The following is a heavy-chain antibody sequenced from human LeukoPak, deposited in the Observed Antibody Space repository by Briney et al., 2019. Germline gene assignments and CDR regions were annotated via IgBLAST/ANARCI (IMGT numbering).Heavy chain of an antibody. V-gene: IGHV4-34*01. CDR3: ARGKVDTAVIWWGLIVSYWFDP. Sequence: PSETLSLTCAVYGGSFSGHYWSWIRQPPGKGLEWIGEINHSGSTNYNPSLKSRVTISVDTSKNQFSLKLSSVTAADTAVYYCARGKVDTAVIWWGLIVSYWFDPWGQGTLVTVSS. CDR1: GGSFSGHY. CDR2: INHSGST. D-gene: IGHD5-18*01. J-gene: IGHJ5*02.